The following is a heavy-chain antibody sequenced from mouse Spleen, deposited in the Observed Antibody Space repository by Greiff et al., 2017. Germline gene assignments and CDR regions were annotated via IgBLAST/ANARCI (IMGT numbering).Heavy chain of an antibody. V-gene: IGHV5-9*04. Sequence: EVKLVESGGGLVKRGGSLKLSCAASGFTFSSYAMSWVRQTPEKRLEWVATISSGGGNTYYPDSVKGRFTISRDNAKNTLYLQMSSLKSEDTAMYYCARLYDGYAWFAYWGQGTLVTVSA. D-gene: IGHD2-3*01. J-gene: IGHJ3*01. CDR2: ISSGGGNT. CDR3: ARLYDGYAWFAY. CDR1: GFTFSSYA.